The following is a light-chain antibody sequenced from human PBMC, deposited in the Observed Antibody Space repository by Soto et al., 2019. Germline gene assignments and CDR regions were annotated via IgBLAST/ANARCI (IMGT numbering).Light chain of an antibody. Sequence: DIQMTQSPSSLSASVGDRVTITCRASQTITTYLNWYQQKPGKAPKLLIYGASSLQSGVPSRFNGSGSGTDFTLTISSLQPEDFATYHCQQSHSTPWTFGQGTKVEIK. J-gene: IGKJ1*01. CDR1: QTITTY. CDR3: QQSHSTPWT. CDR2: GAS. V-gene: IGKV1-39*01.